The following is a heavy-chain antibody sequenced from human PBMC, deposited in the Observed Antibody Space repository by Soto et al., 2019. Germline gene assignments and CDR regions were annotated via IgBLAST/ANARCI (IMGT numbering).Heavy chain of an antibody. V-gene: IGHV3-23*01. Sequence: GGSLRLSCAASGFTFSSYAMSWVRQAPGKGLEWVSAISGSGGSTYYADSVKGRFTISRDNSKNTLYLQMNSLRAEDTAVYYCAQALRIAVAGTGYYFDYCGQGTLVTVSS. CDR3: AQALRIAVAGTGYYFDY. CDR1: GFTFSSYA. J-gene: IGHJ4*02. CDR2: ISGSGGST. D-gene: IGHD6-19*01.